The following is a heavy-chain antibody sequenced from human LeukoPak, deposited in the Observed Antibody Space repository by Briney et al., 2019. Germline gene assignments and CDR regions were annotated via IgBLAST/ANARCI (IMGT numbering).Heavy chain of an antibody. J-gene: IGHJ1*01. CDR2: IYSGGST. CDR3: ASVNGDGAEYFQH. D-gene: IGHD2-21*01. CDR1: GFTVGSNY. V-gene: IGHV3-66*01. Sequence: PGGSLRLSCAASGFTVGSNYMSWVRQAPGKGLEWVSVIYSGGSTYYADSVKGRFTISRDNSKNTLYLQMNSLRAKDAAVYYCASVNGDGAEYFQHWGQGTLVTVSS.